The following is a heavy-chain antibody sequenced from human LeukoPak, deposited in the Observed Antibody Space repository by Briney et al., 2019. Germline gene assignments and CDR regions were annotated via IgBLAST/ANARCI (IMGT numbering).Heavy chain of an antibody. J-gene: IGHJ4*02. CDR2: ISYEDGSNK. V-gene: IGHV3-30*04. Sequence: PGRSLRLSCAASGFTFRSFVMHWVRQAPGKGLEWVAAISYEDGSNKYYADSVKGRFTISRDNSKNTLYLQMNSLRAEDTAVYYCAKDGLGYDFWSGTYFDYWGQGTLVTVSS. D-gene: IGHD3-3*01. CDR1: GFTFRSFV. CDR3: AKDGLGYDFWSGTYFDY.